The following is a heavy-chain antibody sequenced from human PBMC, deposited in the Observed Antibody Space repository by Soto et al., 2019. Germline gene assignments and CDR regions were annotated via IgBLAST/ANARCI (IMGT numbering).Heavy chain of an antibody. CDR1: GYTFTSYA. V-gene: IGHV1-3*01. D-gene: IGHD1-26*01. CDR2: INAGNGNT. J-gene: IGHJ6*02. Sequence: QVQLVQSGAEVKKPGASVKVSCKASGYTFTSYAMHWVRQAPGQRLEWMGWINAGNGNTKYSEKFQGRVNITRDTSASTAYMELSSLRAEDTAVYYCARDGDSGGSYGYYYYYGMDVWGQGTTVTVSS. CDR3: ARDGDSGGSYGYYYYYGMDV.